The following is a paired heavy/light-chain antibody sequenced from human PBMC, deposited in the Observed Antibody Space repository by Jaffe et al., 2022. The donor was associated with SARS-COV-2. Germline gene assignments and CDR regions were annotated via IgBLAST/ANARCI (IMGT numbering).Light chain of an antibody. CDR2: KIS. Sequence: DIVMTQTPLSSPVTLGQPASISCRSSQSLVHSDGNTFLSWLQQRPGQPPRLLIYKISNRFSGVPDRFSGSGAGTDFTLKISRVEAEDVGVYYCMQATQFPHTFGQGTKLEIK. V-gene: IGKV2-24*01. CDR1: QSLVHSDGNTF. J-gene: IGKJ2*01. CDR3: MQATQFPHT.
Heavy chain of an antibody. CDR3: VVATPRAPAY. CDR1: GGSIISSTYY. J-gene: IGHJ4*02. CDR2: IYYSGST. V-gene: IGHV4-39*01. D-gene: IGHD5-12*01. Sequence: QLQLHESGPGLVKPSETLSLTCTVSGGSIISSTYYWGWIRQPPGKGLEWIGSIYYSGSTNYNPSLKSRVTISVDTSKNHFSLKLSSVTAADTAVYYCVVATPRAPAYWGQGTLVTVSS.